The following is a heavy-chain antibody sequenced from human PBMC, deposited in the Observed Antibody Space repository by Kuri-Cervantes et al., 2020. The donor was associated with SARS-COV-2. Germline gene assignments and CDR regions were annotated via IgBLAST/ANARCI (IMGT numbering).Heavy chain of an antibody. CDR2: ISHDGKNK. J-gene: IGHJ4*02. V-gene: IGHV3-30*18. CDR3: AKDRVGVQDF. CDR1: GFNFSRTD. D-gene: IGHD2-21*01. Sequence: LSLTCAASGFNFSRTDMHWVRQAPGKGLEWVAVISHDGKNKKCIASGKGRFTISRDNSQNTLYLHMKSLRSEDTAMYYCAKDRVGVQDFWGQRTLVTVSS.